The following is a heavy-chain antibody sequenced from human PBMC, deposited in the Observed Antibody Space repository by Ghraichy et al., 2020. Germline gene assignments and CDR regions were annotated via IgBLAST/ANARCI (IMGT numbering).Heavy chain of an antibody. CDR2: IYYSGST. D-gene: IGHD3-22*01. J-gene: IGHJ4*02. CDR3: ARVYYYDSSGEIDY. V-gene: IGHV4-39*01. CDR1: GGSISSSSYY. Sequence: ESLNISCTVSGGSISSSSYYWGWIRQPPGKGLEWIGSIYYSGSTYYNPSLKSRVTISVDTTKNQFSLKLSSVTAADTAVYYCARVYYYDSSGEIDYWGQGTLVTVSS.